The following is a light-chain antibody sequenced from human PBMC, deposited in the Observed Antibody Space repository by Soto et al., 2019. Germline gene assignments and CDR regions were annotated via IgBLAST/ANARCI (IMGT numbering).Light chain of an antibody. CDR1: SSDVGGYNY. V-gene: IGLV2-14*03. Sequence: QSVLTQPASVSGSPGQSITISCTGTSSDVGGYNYVSWYQQHPGKAPKLMIYDVSYRPSGVSNHFSGSKSGNTASLTISGLQADDEADYYCSSYTSSSTVVFGGGTKLTVL. CDR3: SSYTSSSTVV. CDR2: DVS. J-gene: IGLJ3*02.